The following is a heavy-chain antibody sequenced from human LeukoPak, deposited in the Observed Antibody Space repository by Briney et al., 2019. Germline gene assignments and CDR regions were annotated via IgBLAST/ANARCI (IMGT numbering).Heavy chain of an antibody. CDR1: GGSFSGYY. D-gene: IGHD2-15*01. CDR2: INHSGST. J-gene: IGHJ4*02. V-gene: IGHV4-34*01. Sequence: SETLSLTCAVYGGSFSGYYWSWIRQPPGKGLEWIGEINHSGSTNYNPSLKSRVTISVDTSKNQSSLKLSSVTAADTAVYYCARGATRYCSGGSCYRHKGYFDYWGQGTLVTVSS. CDR3: ARGATRYCSGGSCYRHKGYFDY.